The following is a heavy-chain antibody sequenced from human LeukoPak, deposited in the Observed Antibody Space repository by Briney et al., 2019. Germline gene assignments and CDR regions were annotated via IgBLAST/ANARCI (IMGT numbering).Heavy chain of an antibody. CDR2: IYYSGST. CDR3: ARVGRGGYDSSGYYIFDY. Sequence: SETLSLTCTVSGGSISSYYWSWIRQPPGKGLEWIGYIYYSGSTNYNPSLKSRVTISVDTSKNQFSLKLSSVTAADTAVYYCARVGRGGYDSSGYYIFDYWGQGTLVTVSP. CDR1: GGSISSYY. V-gene: IGHV4-59*01. J-gene: IGHJ4*02. D-gene: IGHD3-22*01.